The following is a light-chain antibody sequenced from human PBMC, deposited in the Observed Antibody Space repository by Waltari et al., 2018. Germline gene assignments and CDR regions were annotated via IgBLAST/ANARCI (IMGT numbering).Light chain of an antibody. CDR1: RSVFYSPNNKNY. J-gene: IGKJ4*01. V-gene: IGKV4-1*01. CDR3: QQYYGSPFT. CDR2: WAS. Sequence: DIVMTQSPYSLAVSLGERATINCKSSRSVFYSPNNKNYLSWYQQKPGQPPKLLIYWASTRESGVPDRFSGSASGTDFTLAIDSLQAEDVALYYCQQYYGSPFTFGGGTKVEIK.